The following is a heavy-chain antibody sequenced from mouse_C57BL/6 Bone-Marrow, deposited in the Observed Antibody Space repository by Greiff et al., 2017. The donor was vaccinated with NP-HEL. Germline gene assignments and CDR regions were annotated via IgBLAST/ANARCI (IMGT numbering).Heavy chain of an antibody. V-gene: IGHV2-6*01. CDR2: IWGVGST. CDR1: GFSLTSYG. Sequence: VKLVESGPGLVAPSQSLSITCTVSGFSLTSYGVDWVRQSPGKGLEWLGVIWGVGSTNYNSALKSRLSISKDNSKSQVFLKMNSLQTDDTAMYYCASDRGSSSRFAYWGQGTLVTVSA. CDR3: ASDRGSSSRFAY. J-gene: IGHJ3*01. D-gene: IGHD1-1*01.